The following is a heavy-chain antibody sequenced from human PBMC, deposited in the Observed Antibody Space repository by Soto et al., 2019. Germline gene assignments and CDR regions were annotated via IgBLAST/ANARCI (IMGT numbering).Heavy chain of an antibody. V-gene: IGHV4-30-4*01. D-gene: IGHD3-3*01. J-gene: IGHJ4*02. CDR3: AREGLAYYDFWSGYYTEGFDY. CDR2: IYYSGST. CDR1: GGSISSGDYY. Sequence: SETLSLTCTVSGGSISSGDYYWSWIRQPPGKGLEWIGYIYYSGSTYYNPSLKSRVTISVDTSKNQFSLKLSSVTAADTAVYYCAREGLAYYDFWSGYYTEGFDYWGQG.